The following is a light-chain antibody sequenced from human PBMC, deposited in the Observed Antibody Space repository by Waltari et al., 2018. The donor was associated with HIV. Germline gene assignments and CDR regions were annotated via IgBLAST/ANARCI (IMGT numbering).Light chain of an antibody. V-gene: IGLV2-23*03. CDR1: SSDVGTYSL. CDR2: EGN. J-gene: IGLJ2*01. CDR3: SSYTSFSTVL. Sequence: QSALTQPASVSGSPGQSITISCTGSSSDVGTYSLVSWYQHHTGKAPKLMIYEGNKRPAGFSNRFSGSKSGNTASLTISGLQAEDEADYYCSSYTSFSTVLFGGGTKLTVL.